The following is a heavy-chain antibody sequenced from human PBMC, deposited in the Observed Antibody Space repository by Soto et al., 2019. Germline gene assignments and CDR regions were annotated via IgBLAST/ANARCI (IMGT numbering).Heavy chain of an antibody. Sequence: GGSLRLSCAASGFTVSSNYMSWVRQAPGKGLEWVSVIYSGGSTYYADSVKGRFTISRDNSKNTLYLQMNSLRAEDTAVYYCAMQLELPFAFDIWGQGTMVTVSS. CDR1: GFTVSSNY. D-gene: IGHD1-7*01. V-gene: IGHV3-66*01. J-gene: IGHJ3*02. CDR2: IYSGGST. CDR3: AMQLELPFAFDI.